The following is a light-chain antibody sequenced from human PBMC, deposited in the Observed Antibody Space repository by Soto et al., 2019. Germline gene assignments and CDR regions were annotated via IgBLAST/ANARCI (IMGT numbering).Light chain of an antibody. J-gene: IGKJ5*01. V-gene: IGKV3-11*01. CDR2: GST. CDR3: HKRQQ. Sequence: DILLTQSAVPLSLSPGDRASLTCRASQFLSSYLAWYQQIPGKAPRLLIYGSTNRAAGIPGRFSGSRSGTDFTLTISNVDPEDFSMYYCHKRQQFGQGTRLEIK. CDR1: QFLSSY.